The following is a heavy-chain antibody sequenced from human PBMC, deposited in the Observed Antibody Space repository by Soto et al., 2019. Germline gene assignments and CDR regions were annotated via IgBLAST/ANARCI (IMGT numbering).Heavy chain of an antibody. CDR2: IYYSGST. Sequence: PSETLSLTCTVSGGSISSYYWSWIRQPPGKGLEWIGYIYYSGSTNYNPSLKSRVTISVDTSKNQFSLKLSSVTAADTAVYYCARGDIVVVPAANWGQGTLVTVSS. V-gene: IGHV4-59*01. J-gene: IGHJ4*02. CDR3: ARGDIVVVPAAN. CDR1: GGSISSYY. D-gene: IGHD2-2*01.